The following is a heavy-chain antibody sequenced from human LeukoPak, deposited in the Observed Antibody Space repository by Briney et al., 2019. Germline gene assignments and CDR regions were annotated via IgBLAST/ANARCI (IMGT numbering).Heavy chain of an antibody. D-gene: IGHD3-16*01. V-gene: IGHV3-15*01. J-gene: IGHJ5*02. CDR2: IKSKTDGGTT. CDR1: GCTFSNAW. CDR3: TTGSYVAPFDP. Sequence: GGSLRLSCAASGCTFSNAWMSWVRQAPGKGLEWVGRIKSKTDGGTTDYAAPVKGRFTISRDDSKNTLYLQMNSLKTEDTAVYYCTTGSYVAPFDPWGQGTLVTVSS.